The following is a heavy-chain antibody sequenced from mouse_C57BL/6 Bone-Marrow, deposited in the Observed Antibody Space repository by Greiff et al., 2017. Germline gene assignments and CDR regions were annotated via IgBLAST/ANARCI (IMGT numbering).Heavy chain of an antibody. CDR1: GYTFTDYN. D-gene: IGHD3-3*01. V-gene: IGHV1-22*01. Sequence: VQLQQSGPELVKPGASVKMSCKASGYTFTDYNMHWVKQSHGKSPEWIGYINPNNGGTSHNQKFKGKATLTVNNSYSTAYMEHRSLTSEDSAVYYCAREGDGSYAMDYWGQGTSVTVSS. J-gene: IGHJ4*01. CDR3: AREGDGSYAMDY. CDR2: INPNNGGT.